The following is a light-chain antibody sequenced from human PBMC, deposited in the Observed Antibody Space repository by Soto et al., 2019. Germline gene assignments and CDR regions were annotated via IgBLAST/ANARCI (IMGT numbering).Light chain of an antibody. J-gene: IGKJ1*01. Sequence: EIVLTQSPATLSLSPGERAILSCRASQSVSIYLAWYHQKPGQPPRLLIFDTSYRATGIPARYSGSGSGTDFTLTISSRETEDFGVYYCQQRDRTFGQGTRVEIK. CDR2: DTS. V-gene: IGKV3-11*01. CDR1: QSVSIY. CDR3: QQRDRT.